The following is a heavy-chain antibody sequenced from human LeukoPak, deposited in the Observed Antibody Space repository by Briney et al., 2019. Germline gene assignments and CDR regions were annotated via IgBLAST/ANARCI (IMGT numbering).Heavy chain of an antibody. D-gene: IGHD3-9*01. J-gene: IGHJ4*02. Sequence: GGSLRLSCAVSGFPFSDFAMSWVRQAPGKGLEWVSTISSGGDNTYFADSVKGRFTISKDNSKNTLYLQMTSLRAEDTAVYYCARGGAATGGRFDYWGQGILVTVSS. CDR2: ISSGGDNT. CDR3: ARGGAATGGRFDY. V-gene: IGHV3-23*01. CDR1: GFPFSDFA.